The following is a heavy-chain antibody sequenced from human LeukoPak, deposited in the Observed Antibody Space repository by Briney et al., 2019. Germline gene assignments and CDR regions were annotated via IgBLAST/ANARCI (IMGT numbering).Heavy chain of an antibody. D-gene: IGHD2-2*01. CDR1: GFTFSSYK. CDR3: VRRYCSSTSCTLDS. CDR2: ISNSGRTI. V-gene: IGHV3-48*03. J-gene: IGHJ4*02. Sequence: GGSLRLSCAASGFTFSSYKMNWVRQAPGKGLEWVSYISNSGRTIFYADSVKGRFTVSRDNAKNSLYLQMNSLRAEDTAVYYGVRRYCSSTSCTLDSWGQGTLVTVSS.